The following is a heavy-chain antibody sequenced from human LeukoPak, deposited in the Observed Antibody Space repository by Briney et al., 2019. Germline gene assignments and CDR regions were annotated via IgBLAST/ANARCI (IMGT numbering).Heavy chain of an antibody. CDR1: GGSINNYY. CDR2: IHYSGST. CDR3: ARTTEGGYSGYFYYYYMDV. V-gene: IGHV4-59*01. Sequence: SETLSLTCSVSGGSINNYYWTWIRQPAGKGLEWIGHIHYSGSTNYKSSLKSRVTISVDTSKNHFSLKLSSVTAADTAVYYCARTTEGGYSGYFYYYYMDVWGKGTTVTISS. D-gene: IGHD5-12*01. J-gene: IGHJ6*03.